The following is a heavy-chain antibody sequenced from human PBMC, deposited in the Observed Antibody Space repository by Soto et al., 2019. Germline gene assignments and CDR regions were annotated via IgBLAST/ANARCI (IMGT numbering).Heavy chain of an antibody. CDR2: IKSKTDGGTT. V-gene: IGHV3-15*01. CDR3: GRVGVLRFLEWLFVYYYYMDV. D-gene: IGHD3-3*01. Sequence: PGGSLRLSCAASGFTFSNAWMSWVRQAPGKGLEWVGRIKSKTDGGTTDYAAPVKGRFTISRDDSKNTLYLQMNSLKTEDTAVYYCGRVGVLRFLEWLFVYYYYMDVWGKGTTVTVSS. J-gene: IGHJ6*03. CDR1: GFTFSNAW.